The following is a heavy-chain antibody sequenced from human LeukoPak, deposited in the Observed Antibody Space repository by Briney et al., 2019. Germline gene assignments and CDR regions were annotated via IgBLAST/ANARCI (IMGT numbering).Heavy chain of an antibody. Sequence: ASVKVSFKASGYTFTGYYMHWVRQAPGQGLGWMGRINPNSGGTNYAQKFQGRVTMTRDTSISTAYMELSRLRSDDTAVYYCARDQPGFTYMDVWGKGTTVTVSS. CDR1: GYTFTGYY. J-gene: IGHJ6*03. CDR3: ARDQPGFTYMDV. D-gene: IGHD2-2*01. CDR2: INPNSGGT. V-gene: IGHV1-2*06.